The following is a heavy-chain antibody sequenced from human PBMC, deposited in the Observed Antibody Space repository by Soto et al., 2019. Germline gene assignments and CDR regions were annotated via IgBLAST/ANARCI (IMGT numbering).Heavy chain of an antibody. D-gene: IGHD2-8*01. Sequence: GGSLRLSCAASGFTFSSYSMNWVRQAPGKGLEWVSYISIGSTTIFYADSVKGRFTISRDNAKNSLYLQMNSLRDEDTAVYYCARDNGMAGSFDPWGQGTLVTVSS. CDR1: GFTFSSYS. V-gene: IGHV3-48*02. CDR3: ARDNGMAGSFDP. J-gene: IGHJ5*02. CDR2: ISIGSTTI.